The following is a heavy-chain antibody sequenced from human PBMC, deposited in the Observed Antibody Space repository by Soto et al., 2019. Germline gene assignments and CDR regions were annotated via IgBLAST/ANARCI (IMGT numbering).Heavy chain of an antibody. D-gene: IGHD2-2*01. CDR3: ARDRVPAAPPYGSNYGMDV. CDR2: INPSGGST. Sequence: ASVKVSCKASGYTFTSYYMHWVRQAPGQGLEWMGIINPSGGSTSYAQKFQGRLTMTRDTSTSTVYMELSSLRSEDTAVYYCARDRVPAAPPYGSNYGMDVWGQGTTVTV. CDR1: GYTFTSYY. V-gene: IGHV1-46*01. J-gene: IGHJ6*02.